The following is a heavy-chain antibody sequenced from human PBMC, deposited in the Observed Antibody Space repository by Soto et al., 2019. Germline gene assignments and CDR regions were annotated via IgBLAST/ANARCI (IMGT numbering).Heavy chain of an antibody. V-gene: IGHV3-23*01. CDR3: AKVTKRAAAGRYEYYKYGMDV. Sequence: GGSLRLSCAASGFTFIDYAISWVRQAPGKGLEWVSVISASGGSTYYADSVKGRFTISRDNSKNTLYLQMNSLRAEDTAVYYCAKVTKRAAAGRYEYYKYGMDVWGQGTTVTVSS. CDR1: GFTFIDYA. J-gene: IGHJ6*02. CDR2: ISASGGST. D-gene: IGHD6-13*01.